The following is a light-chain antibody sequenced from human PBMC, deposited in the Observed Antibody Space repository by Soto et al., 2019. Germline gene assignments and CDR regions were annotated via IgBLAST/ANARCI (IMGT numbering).Light chain of an antibody. Sequence: DIQMTQSPSSMSASVGDRVTITCRASQGISSYLAWYQQKPGKAPKLLIYAASTLQSGVPSNFSGSGSGTEFTLTISSLQPEDFATYYCQQYNSYPWTFGQGTKVDI. V-gene: IGKV1-16*02. CDR1: QGISSY. CDR3: QQYNSYPWT. CDR2: AAS. J-gene: IGKJ1*01.